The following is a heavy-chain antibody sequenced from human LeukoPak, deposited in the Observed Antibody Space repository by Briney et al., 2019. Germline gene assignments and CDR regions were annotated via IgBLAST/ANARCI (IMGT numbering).Heavy chain of an antibody. CDR1: GYTFTGYY. CDR3: ARGHGYSYGPYYFDY. Sequence: ASVKVSCKASGYTFTGYYMHWVRQAPGQGLEWMGRINPNSGGTNYAQKFQGRVTMTRNTSISTAYMELSSLRSEDTAVYYCARGHGYSYGPYYFDYWGQGTLVTVSS. CDR2: INPNSGGT. J-gene: IGHJ4*02. D-gene: IGHD5-18*01. V-gene: IGHV1-2*06.